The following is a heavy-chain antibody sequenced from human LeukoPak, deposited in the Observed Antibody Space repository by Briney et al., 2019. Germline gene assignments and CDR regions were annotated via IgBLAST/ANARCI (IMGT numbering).Heavy chain of an antibody. CDR1: GGTFSSYA. CDR2: IIPIFGTA. CDR3: ARRFRDGYTTFDY. Sequence: SVKVSCKASGGTFSSYAISWVRQAPGQGLEWMGGIIPIFGTANYAQKFQGRVTITADESTSTAYMELSSLRSEDTAVYYCARRFRDGYTTFDYWGQGTLVTVSS. J-gene: IGHJ4*02. D-gene: IGHD5-24*01. V-gene: IGHV1-69*13.